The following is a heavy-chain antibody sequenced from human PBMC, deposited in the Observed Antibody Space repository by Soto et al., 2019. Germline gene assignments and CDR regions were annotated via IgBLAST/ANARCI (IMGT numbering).Heavy chain of an antibody. J-gene: IGHJ6*02. CDR2: IYYGGST. Sequence: SETLSLTCTVSDDSISTSNYYWDWIRQPPGKGLEWIGTIYYGGSTYYNPSLKSRVTISVGTSKNQFSLNLSSVTAADTAVYYCARHEEAGYYYYGMDVWGQGTTVTVSS. V-gene: IGHV4-39*01. CDR1: DDSISTSNYY. D-gene: IGHD6-13*01. CDR3: ARHEEAGYYYYGMDV.